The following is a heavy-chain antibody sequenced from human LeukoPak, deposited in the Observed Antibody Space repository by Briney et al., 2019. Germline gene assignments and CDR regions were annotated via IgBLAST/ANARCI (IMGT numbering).Heavy chain of an antibody. CDR2: IWYDGSHK. CDR1: GFTFSSYG. Sequence: GRSLRLSCAASGFTFSSYGMHWVRQAPGKGLEWVAVIWYDGSHKYYADSVKGRFTISRDNSKNTLYLQMSSLRAEDTAVYYCAREFYGDYYFDYWGQGTLVTVSS. J-gene: IGHJ4*02. D-gene: IGHD4-17*01. CDR3: AREFYGDYYFDY. V-gene: IGHV3-33*01.